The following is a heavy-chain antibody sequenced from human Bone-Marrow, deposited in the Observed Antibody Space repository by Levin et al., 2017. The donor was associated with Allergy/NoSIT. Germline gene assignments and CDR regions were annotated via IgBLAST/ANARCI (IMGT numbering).Heavy chain of an antibody. D-gene: IGHD3-10*01. V-gene: IGHV3-66*01. CDR3: ASSPYYSSGPDY. CDR2: FYSGGST. CDR1: GFTVNSNY. Sequence: GGSLRLSCAASGFTVNSNYMFWVRQAPGRGLEWVSVFYSGGSTYYAGSVKGRFTISRDDSKNTLYLQMNSLTAEDTAVYYCASSPYYSSGPDYWGQGTLVTVSS. J-gene: IGHJ4*02.